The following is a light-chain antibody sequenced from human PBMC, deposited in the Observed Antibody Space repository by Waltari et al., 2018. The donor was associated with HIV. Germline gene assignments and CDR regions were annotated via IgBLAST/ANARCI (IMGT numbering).Light chain of an antibody. CDR1: QDISNY. Sequence: EIQMTQSPSSLSASVGDRVPITCQASQDISNYLNWYQHKPGKAPKLLIYDASNLETGVPSRFSGSGSGTDFTFTISSLQPEDIATYYCQQYDNLPYTFGQGTKLEIK. J-gene: IGKJ2*01. CDR3: QQYDNLPYT. CDR2: DAS. V-gene: IGKV1-33*01.